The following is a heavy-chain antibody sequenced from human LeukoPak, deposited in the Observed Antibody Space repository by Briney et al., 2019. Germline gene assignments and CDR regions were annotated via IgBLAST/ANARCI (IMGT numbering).Heavy chain of an antibody. D-gene: IGHD6-19*01. V-gene: IGHV3-21*01. CDR2: ISSSSYI. J-gene: IGHJ4*02. Sequence: GGSLRLSCAAPGFTFSSYSMNWVRQAPGKGLEWVSSISSSSYIYYADSEKGRFTISRDNAKNSLYLQMNSLRAEDTAVYYCARDFMGSSGWYEGFDYWGQGTLVTVSS. CDR3: ARDFMGSSGWYEGFDY. CDR1: GFTFSSYS.